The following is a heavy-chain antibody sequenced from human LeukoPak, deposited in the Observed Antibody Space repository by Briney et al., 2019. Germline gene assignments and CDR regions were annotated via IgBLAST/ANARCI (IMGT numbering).Heavy chain of an antibody. CDR2: INHSGST. Sequence: SETLSLTCAVYGGSFSGYYWSWIRQPPGKGLEWIGEINHSGSTNYNPSLKSRVTISADTSKNQFSLKLSSVTAADTAVYYCATTVTTGVDYWGQGTLVTVSS. V-gene: IGHV4-34*01. CDR3: ATTVTTGVDY. CDR1: GGSFSGYY. D-gene: IGHD4-17*01. J-gene: IGHJ4*02.